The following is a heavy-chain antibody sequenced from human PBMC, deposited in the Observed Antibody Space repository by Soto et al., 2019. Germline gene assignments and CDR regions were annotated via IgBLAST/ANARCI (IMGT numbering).Heavy chain of an antibody. CDR3: ARDLSTVVVTAPSGY. CDR2: IWYDGSNK. J-gene: IGHJ4*02. CDR1: GFTFSSYG. D-gene: IGHD2-21*02. V-gene: IGHV3-33*01. Sequence: QVQLVESGGGVVQPGRSLRLSCAASGFTFSSYGMHWVRQAPGKGLEWVAVIWYDGSNKYYADSVKGRFTISGDNSKNTLYLQMNSLRAEDTAVYYCARDLSTVVVTAPSGYWGQGTLVTVSS.